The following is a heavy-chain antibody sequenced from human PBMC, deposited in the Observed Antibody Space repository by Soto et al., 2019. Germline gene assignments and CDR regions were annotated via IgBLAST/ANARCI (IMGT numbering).Heavy chain of an antibody. V-gene: IGHV5-51*01. D-gene: IGHD2-2*01. CDR3: ARTGQVRPYYYYYYGMDV. CDR2: IYPGDSDT. Sequence: GESLKISCKGSGYSFTSYWIGWVRQMPGKGLEWMGIIYPGDSDTRYSPSFQGQVTISADKSISTAYLQWSSLKASDTAMYYCARTGQVRPYYYYYYGMDVWGQGTTVTVSS. CDR1: GYSFTSYW. J-gene: IGHJ6*02.